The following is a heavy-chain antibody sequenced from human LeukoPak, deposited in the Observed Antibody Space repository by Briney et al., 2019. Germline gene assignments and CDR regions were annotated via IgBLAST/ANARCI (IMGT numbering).Heavy chain of an antibody. D-gene: IGHD2-2*01. CDR3: ARAFVCSSTSCYDWFDP. Sequence: GGSLRLSCAASGFTFSGYSMNWVRQAPGKGLEWVSSVSTTGYYIYYADSVKGRFSISKDNAKNSLYLQMNSLRAEDTAVYYCARAFVCSSTSCYDWFDPWGRGTLVTVSS. CDR2: VSTTGYYI. V-gene: IGHV3-21*01. J-gene: IGHJ5*02. CDR1: GFTFSGYS.